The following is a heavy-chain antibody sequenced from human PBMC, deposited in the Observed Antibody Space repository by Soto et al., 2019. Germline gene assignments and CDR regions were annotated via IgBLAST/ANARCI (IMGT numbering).Heavy chain of an antibody. D-gene: IGHD2-21*01. V-gene: IGHV3-11*01. CDR3: ERSRCCGGNCYVGRGDGAFDI. CDR1: GFTFSDYY. Sequence: QVQLVESGGGLVKPGGSLRLSCAASGFTFSDYYMTWFRQAPGKGLEWVSYMSRRGSSIYYVDSVKGRFTISPDNTKSSLFLQMNSLRAEDTAVYYCERSRCCGGNCYVGRGDGAFDIWGQGTMVTVSS. J-gene: IGHJ3*02. CDR2: MSRRGSSI.